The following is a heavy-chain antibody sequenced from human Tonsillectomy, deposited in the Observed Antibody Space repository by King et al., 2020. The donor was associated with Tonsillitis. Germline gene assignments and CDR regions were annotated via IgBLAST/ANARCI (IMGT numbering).Heavy chain of an antibody. V-gene: IGHV3-33*08. Sequence: QVQLVESGGGVVQPGRSLRLSCAASGFTFSSYCMHWVRQAPGKGLVGGSIIRYDGSNKYYADSVKGRFTISRDNSKNTLYLQMNSLRAEDTAVYYCASGAGLGYWGQGTLVTVSS. J-gene: IGHJ4*02. D-gene: IGHD3-10*01. CDR2: IRYDGSNK. CDR3: ASGAGLGY. CDR1: GFTFSSYC.